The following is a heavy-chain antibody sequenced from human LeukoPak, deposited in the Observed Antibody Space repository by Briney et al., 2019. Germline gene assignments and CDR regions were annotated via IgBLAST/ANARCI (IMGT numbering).Heavy chain of an antibody. D-gene: IGHD1-26*01. CDR3: ARGYSGSYRSPYGY. V-gene: IGHV4-59*02. CDR2: IYNSGST. J-gene: IGHJ4*02. Sequence: ETLSLTCTVSGASVSSSYWSWIRQPPGKGLEWIGYIYNSGSTNYNPSLKSRVTISVDTSKNQFSLKLSSVTAADTAVYFCARGYSGSYRSPYGYWGQGTLVTVSS. CDR1: GASVSSSY.